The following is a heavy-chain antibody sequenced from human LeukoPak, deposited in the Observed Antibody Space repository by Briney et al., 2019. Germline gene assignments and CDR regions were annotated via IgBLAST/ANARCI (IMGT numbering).Heavy chain of an antibody. J-gene: IGHJ4*02. Sequence: GGSLRLSCAASGFTFSSYWMHWVRQAPGKGLVWVSRINSDASSTSYADSVKGRFTISRDNAKNTLYLQMNSLRAEDTAVYYCARSGYYYGESPFDYWGQGTLVTVSS. CDR2: INSDASST. V-gene: IGHV3-74*01. D-gene: IGHD3-22*01. CDR3: ARSGYYYGESPFDY. CDR1: GFTFSSYW.